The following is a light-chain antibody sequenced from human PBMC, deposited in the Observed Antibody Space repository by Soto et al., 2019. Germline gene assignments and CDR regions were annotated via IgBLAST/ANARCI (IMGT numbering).Light chain of an antibody. CDR3: QQYHNWPFRT. J-gene: IGKJ1*01. V-gene: IGKV3-20*01. CDR2: GAS. CDR1: QSLTSFY. Sequence: DIVVTQSPGTLSLSPGDRVTLYCRTSQSLTSFYLGWYEQKPGQAPRLLIYGASSRAIFFPGRFSGSGSGTGLALTVRRLEPENFAVYYCQQYHNWPFRTFGQGTKVDIK.